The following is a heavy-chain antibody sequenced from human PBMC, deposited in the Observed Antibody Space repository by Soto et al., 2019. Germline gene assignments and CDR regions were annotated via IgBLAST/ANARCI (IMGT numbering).Heavy chain of an antibody. CDR2: ISYDGSNK. Sequence: GGSLRLSCAASGFTFSSYGMHWVRQAPGKGLEWVAVISYDGSNKYYADSVKGRFTISRDNSKNTLYLQMNSLRAEDTAVYYCAKAGIDDYGDLNFDYWGQGTLVTVSS. CDR3: AKAGIDDYGDLNFDY. V-gene: IGHV3-30*18. D-gene: IGHD4-17*01. CDR1: GFTFSSYG. J-gene: IGHJ4*02.